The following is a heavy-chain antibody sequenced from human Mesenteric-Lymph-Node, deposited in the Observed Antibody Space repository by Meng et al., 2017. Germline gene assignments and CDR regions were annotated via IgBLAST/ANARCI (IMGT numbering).Heavy chain of an antibody. D-gene: IGHD6-19*01. V-gene: IGHV3-48*03. CDR1: GFTSSNS. J-gene: IGHJ5*02. CDR2: ISSSGSTI. Sequence: SLKISCAASGFTSSNSFTSKNYWMHWVRQVPGKGLEWVSYISSSGSTIYYADSVKGRFTISRDNAKNSLYLQMNSLRAEDTAVYYCARGPERRRAVAVPFDPWGQGTLVTVSS. CDR3: ARGPERRRAVAVPFDP.